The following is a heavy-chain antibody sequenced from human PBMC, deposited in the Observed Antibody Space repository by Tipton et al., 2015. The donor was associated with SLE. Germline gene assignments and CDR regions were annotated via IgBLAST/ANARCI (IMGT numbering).Heavy chain of an antibody. CDR1: GFTFSTYG. CDR2: IWNDGSNK. D-gene: IGHD2-8*01. Sequence: SLRLSCTASGFTFSTYGMHWVHQAPGKGLEWVAVIWNDGSNKYYADSVRGRFTISRDNSKNTLYLQMNSLRAEDTAVYYCARASGVFDFWGQGTMVTVSS. CDR3: ARASGVFDF. J-gene: IGHJ3*01. V-gene: IGHV3-33*01.